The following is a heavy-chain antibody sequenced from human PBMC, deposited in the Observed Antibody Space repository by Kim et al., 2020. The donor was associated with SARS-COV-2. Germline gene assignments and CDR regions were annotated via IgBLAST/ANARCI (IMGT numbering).Heavy chain of an antibody. J-gene: IGHJ5*02. CDR1: GGSISSYY. CDR2: IYYSGST. V-gene: IGHV4-59*01. Sequence: SETLSLTCTVSGGSISSYYWSWIRQPPGKGLEWIGYIYYSGSTNYNPSLKSRVTISVDTSKNQFSLKLSSVTAADTAVYYCASQYYDFWSGYYWAGWFDP. CDR3: ASQYYDFWSGYYWAGWFDP. D-gene: IGHD3-3*01.